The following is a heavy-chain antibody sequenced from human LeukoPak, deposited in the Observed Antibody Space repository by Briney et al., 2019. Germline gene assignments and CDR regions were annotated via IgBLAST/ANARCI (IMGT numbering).Heavy chain of an antibody. J-gene: IGHJ4*02. Sequence: GRSLRLSCAASGFTFSSYGMHWVRQAPGKGLEWVAIMWYDGRNKYYTDSVKGRFTISRDNSKNTLHLQMNSLRVEDTAVYYCAREDTALVIAYWGQGTLVTVSS. CDR2: MWYDGRNK. CDR3: AREDTALVIAY. V-gene: IGHV3-33*01. D-gene: IGHD5-18*01. CDR1: GFTFSSYG.